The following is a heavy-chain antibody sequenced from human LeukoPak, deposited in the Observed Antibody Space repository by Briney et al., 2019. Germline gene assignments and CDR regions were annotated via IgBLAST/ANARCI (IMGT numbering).Heavy chain of an antibody. CDR1: GYTFTSYG. V-gene: IGHV1-18*01. CDR3: ARAAFWSGYPYYFDY. CDR2: ISAYNGNT. J-gene: IGHJ4*02. Sequence: GASVKVSFKASGYTFTSYGISWVRQAPGQGLEWMGWISAYNGNTNYAQKLQGRVTMTTDTSTSTAYIELRSLRSDDTAVYYCARAAFWSGYPYYFDYWGQGTLVTVSS. D-gene: IGHD3-3*01.